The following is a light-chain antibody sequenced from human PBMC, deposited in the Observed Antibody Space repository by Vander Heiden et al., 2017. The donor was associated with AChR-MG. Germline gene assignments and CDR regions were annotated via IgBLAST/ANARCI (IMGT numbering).Light chain of an antibody. V-gene: IGLV2-14*01. CDR1: SSDISLYDY. J-gene: IGLJ2*01. CDR3: TAYTTSSTIV. Sequence: HSALTQPASVFGSPGQSITISCTGTSSDISLYDYVSWDQQHPDKAPKLLIYEVSNRTLGISDRCSGSKSGSTASLTISGLQTEDESDYYCTAYTTSSTIVFGGGTKVTVL. CDR2: EVS.